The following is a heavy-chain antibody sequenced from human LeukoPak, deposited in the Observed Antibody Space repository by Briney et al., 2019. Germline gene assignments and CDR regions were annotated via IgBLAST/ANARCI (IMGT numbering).Heavy chain of an antibody. CDR2: IYYSGST. CDR3: ARVEGQWLAPYYFDY. D-gene: IGHD6-19*01. J-gene: IGHJ4*02. V-gene: IGHV4-39*07. Sequence: SETLSLTCTVSGGSISSSSYYWGWIRQPPGKGLEWIGSIYYSGSTYYNPSLKSRVTISVDTSKNQFSLKLSSVTDADTAVYYCARVEGQWLAPYYFDYWGQGTLVTVSS. CDR1: GGSISSSSYY.